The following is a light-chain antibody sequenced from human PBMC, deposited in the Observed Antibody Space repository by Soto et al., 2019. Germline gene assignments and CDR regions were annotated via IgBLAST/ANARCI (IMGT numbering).Light chain of an antibody. J-gene: IGKJ5*01. CDR1: QSISSY. CDR3: QQYNSYSIT. CDR2: KAS. V-gene: IGKV1-5*03. Sequence: DIQMTQSPSSRSASVGDRVTITCRASQSISSYLNWYQQKPGKAPKLLIYKASSLESGVPSRFSGSGSGTEFTLTISSLQPDDFATYYCQQYNSYSITFGQGTRLEI.